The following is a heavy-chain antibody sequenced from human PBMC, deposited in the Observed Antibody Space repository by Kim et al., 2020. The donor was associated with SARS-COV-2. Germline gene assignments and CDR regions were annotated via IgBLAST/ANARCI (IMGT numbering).Heavy chain of an antibody. Sequence: GYAQKFQGRVTMTRNTSISTAYMELSSLRSEDTAVYYCARGDDYGDYVDYWGQGTLVTVSS. CDR3: ARGDDYGDYVDY. V-gene: IGHV1-8*01. J-gene: IGHJ4*02. D-gene: IGHD4-17*01.